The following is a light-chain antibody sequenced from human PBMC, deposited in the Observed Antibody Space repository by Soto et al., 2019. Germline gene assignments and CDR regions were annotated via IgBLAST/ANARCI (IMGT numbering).Light chain of an antibody. V-gene: IGLV1-40*01. CDR2: GNS. CDR3: QSYDSSLSAFYV. CDR1: SSNIGAGYD. J-gene: IGLJ1*01. Sequence: QSALTQPPSVSGAPGQRDTISCTGSSSNIGAGYDVHWYQQLPGTAPKLLIYGNSNRPSGVPDRFSGSKSGTSASLAITGLQAEDEADYYCQSYDSSLSAFYVFGTGTKVTVL.